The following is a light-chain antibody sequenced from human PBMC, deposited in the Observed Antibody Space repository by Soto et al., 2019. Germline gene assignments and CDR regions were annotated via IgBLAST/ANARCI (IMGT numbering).Light chain of an antibody. J-gene: IGLJ2*01. CDR3: SSYAGSNNLV. Sequence: QSALTQPPSASGSPGQSVTISCTGTSSDVGGYNYVSWYQQHPGKAPKLMIYEVSKRPSGVPDRFSGSNSGNTASLTVSGLHAEEEADYYCSSYAGSNNLVFGGGTKLTVL. CDR2: EVS. V-gene: IGLV2-8*01. CDR1: SSDVGGYNY.